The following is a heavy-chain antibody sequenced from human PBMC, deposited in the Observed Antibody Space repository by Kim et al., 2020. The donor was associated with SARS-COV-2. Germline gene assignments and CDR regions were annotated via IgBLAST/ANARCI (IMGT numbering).Heavy chain of an antibody. CDR2: IDPSDSYT. Sequence: GESLKISCKGSGYSFTSYWISWVRQMPGKGLEWMGRIDPSDSYTNYSPSFQGHVTISADKSISTAYLQWSSLKASDTAMYYCARLAGAGDCYSCWGTQNWYFDLWGRGTLVTVSS. CDR3: ARLAGAGDCYSCWGTQNWYFDL. CDR1: GYSFTSYW. J-gene: IGHJ2*01. V-gene: IGHV5-10-1*01. D-gene: IGHD2-21*02.